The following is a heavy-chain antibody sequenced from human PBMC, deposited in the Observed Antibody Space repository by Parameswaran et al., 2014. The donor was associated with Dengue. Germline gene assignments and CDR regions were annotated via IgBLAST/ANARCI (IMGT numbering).Heavy chain of an antibody. V-gene: IGHV1-18*01. CDR2: ISTYNGQT. D-gene: IGHD2/OR15-2a*01. J-gene: IGHJ5*02. CDR3: ARDLGYCNIIGCVRNWFDP. Sequence: WVRQAPGQGLEWMGWISTYNGQTNYGQKVQDRITMTTDTSSNTVYMELRSLTSDDTAVYFCARDLGYCNIIGCVRNWFDPWGQGTLVTVSS.